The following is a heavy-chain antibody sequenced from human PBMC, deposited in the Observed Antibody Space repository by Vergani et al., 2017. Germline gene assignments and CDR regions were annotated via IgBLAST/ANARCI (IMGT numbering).Heavy chain of an antibody. CDR2: IIPIFGTA. Sequence: QVQLVQSGAEVKKPGSSVKVSCKASGGTFSSYAISWVRQAPGQGLEWMGGIIPIFGTANYAQKFQGRVTITADESTSTAYMELSSLRSEDTAVYYWARAHGDDYGDYNYGMDVWGQGTTVTVSS. D-gene: IGHD4-17*01. J-gene: IGHJ6*02. V-gene: IGHV1-69*01. CDR1: GGTFSSYA. CDR3: ARAHGDDYGDYNYGMDV.